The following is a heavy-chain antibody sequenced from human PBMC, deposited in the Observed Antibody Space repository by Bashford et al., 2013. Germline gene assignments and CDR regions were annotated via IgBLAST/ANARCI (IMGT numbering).Heavy chain of an antibody. D-gene: IGHD2-15*01. Sequence: GSLRLSCVASGFDFSNSVMSWVRQAPGKGLEWVAVIYYDGSNKYYADSVKGRFTISRDNSKNTMYLWMNSLRAEDTAVYYCARILVSDCSGDSCYSYFDYWGQGTLVTVSS. V-gene: IGHV3-33*08. CDR1: GFDFSNSV. CDR2: IYYDGSNK. CDR3: ARILVSDCSGDSCYSYFDY. J-gene: IGHJ4*02.